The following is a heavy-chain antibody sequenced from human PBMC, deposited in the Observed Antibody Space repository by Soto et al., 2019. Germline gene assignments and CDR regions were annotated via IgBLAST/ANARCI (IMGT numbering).Heavy chain of an antibody. Sequence: QVQLQESGPGLVKPSETLSLTCTVSGGSISSYYWSWIRQPPGKGLEWIGYIYYSGSTNYNPSLKSRVTISVDTSKNQFSRKLSSGTAADTAVYYCARDGYTVTPNYYYGMDVWGQGTTVTVSS. V-gene: IGHV4-59*01. J-gene: IGHJ6*02. CDR3: ARDGYTVTPNYYYGMDV. CDR2: IYYSGST. CDR1: GGSISSYY. D-gene: IGHD4-4*01.